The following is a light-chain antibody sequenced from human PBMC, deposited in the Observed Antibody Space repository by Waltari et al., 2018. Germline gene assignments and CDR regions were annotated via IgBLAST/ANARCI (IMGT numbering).Light chain of an antibody. Sequence: QYVLSQPPSVSGAPGQRVTISCTGSGHNLGAGYDVHWYQQIPGKAPKLLIYGINNRPSGVPARFSGSQSGTSASLAITGLQADDEADYYCQSYDTSLSVVFGGGTKLTVL. V-gene: IGLV1-40*01. CDR2: GIN. CDR3: QSYDTSLSVV. J-gene: IGLJ2*01. CDR1: GHNLGAGYD.